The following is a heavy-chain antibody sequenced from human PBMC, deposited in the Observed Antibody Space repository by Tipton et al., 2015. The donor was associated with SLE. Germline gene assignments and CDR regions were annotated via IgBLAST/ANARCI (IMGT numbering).Heavy chain of an antibody. CDR2: IYYSGST. CDR3: ARDSNWVDY. CDR1: GGSISSSSYY. J-gene: IGHJ4*02. Sequence: TLSLTCTVSGGSISSSSYYWGWIRQPPGKGPEWIGSIYYSGSTYYNPSLKSRVTISVDTSKNQFSLKLSSVTAADTAVYYCARDSNWVDYWGQGTLVTVSS. V-gene: IGHV4-39*07. D-gene: IGHD7-27*01.